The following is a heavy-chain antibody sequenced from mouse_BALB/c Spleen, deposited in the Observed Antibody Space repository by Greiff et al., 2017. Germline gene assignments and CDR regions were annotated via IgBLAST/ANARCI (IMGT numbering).Heavy chain of an antibody. CDR2: IDPETGGT. D-gene: IGHD2-3*01. CDR3: TRYGYYRFDY. Sequence: QVQLKQSGAELVRPGASVTLSCKASGYTFTDYEMHWVKQTPVHGLEWIGAIDPETGGTAYNQKFKGKATLTADKSSSTAYMELRNLTSEDSAVYYCTRYGYYRFDYWGQGTTLTVSS. J-gene: IGHJ2*01. V-gene: IGHV1-15*01. CDR1: GYTFTDYE.